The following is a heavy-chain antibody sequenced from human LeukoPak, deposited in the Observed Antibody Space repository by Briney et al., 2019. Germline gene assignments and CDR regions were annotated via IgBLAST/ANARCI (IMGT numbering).Heavy chain of an antibody. D-gene: IGHD1-26*01. Sequence: SETLSLTCTVSGPSISSYYWSWIRQPAGKWLEWLGRIYTSGSTNYNPSLNSRVTMSEDTSKNQCSLKLRALAAAATAVYSCARTLGATFEYWGQGILGTVSS. V-gene: IGHV4-4*07. CDR3: ARTLGATFEY. J-gene: IGHJ4*02. CDR1: GPSISSYY. CDR2: IYTSGST.